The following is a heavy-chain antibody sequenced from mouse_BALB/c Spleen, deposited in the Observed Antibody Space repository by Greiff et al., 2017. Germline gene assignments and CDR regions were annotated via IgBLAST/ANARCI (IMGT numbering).Heavy chain of an antibody. D-gene: IGHD1-1*01. CDR1: GFTFSSYA. CDR3: ARDYYGSRRGNYFDY. Sequence: EVMLVESGGGLVKPGGSLKLSCAASGFTFSSYAMSWVRQSPEKRLEWVAEISSGGSYTYYPDTVTGRFTISRDNAKNTLYLEMSSLRSEDTAMYYCARDYYGSRRGNYFDYWGQGTTLTVSS. J-gene: IGHJ2*01. CDR2: ISSGGSYT. V-gene: IGHV5-9-4*01.